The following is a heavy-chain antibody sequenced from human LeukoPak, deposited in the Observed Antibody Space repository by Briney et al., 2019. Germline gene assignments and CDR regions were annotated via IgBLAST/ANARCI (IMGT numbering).Heavy chain of an antibody. J-gene: IGHJ4*02. D-gene: IGHD5-12*01. Sequence: GGSLRLSCGASGFTFTTHWIHWVRQAPGKGLVWVSRIKPDGSDTNYADSVKGRFTISRDNAKNTVFLQMNSLRAEDTAVYYCARGKYGGYFIDYWGQGTLVTVSS. CDR3: ARGKYGGYFIDY. V-gene: IGHV3-74*01. CDR1: GFTFTTHW. CDR2: IKPDGSDT.